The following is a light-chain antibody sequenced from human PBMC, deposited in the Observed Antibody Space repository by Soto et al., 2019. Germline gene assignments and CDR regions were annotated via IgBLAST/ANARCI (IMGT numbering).Light chain of an antibody. Sequence: QSVLTQPPSVSGAPRQRVTISCTGTSSNIGAGFDVHWYQKLPGTAPKLLIFVNTNRPSGVPDRFSASRSGTSASLAITGLQAGDEADYFCQSYDSSLSGSVVFGGGTKLTVL. CDR2: VNT. V-gene: IGLV1-40*01. J-gene: IGLJ2*01. CDR1: SSNIGAGFD. CDR3: QSYDSSLSGSVV.